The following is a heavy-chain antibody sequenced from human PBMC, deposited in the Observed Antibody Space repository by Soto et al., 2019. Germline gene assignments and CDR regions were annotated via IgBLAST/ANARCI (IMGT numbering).Heavy chain of an antibody. CDR3: AKVPGTAMAIRCDP. V-gene: IGHV3-23*01. J-gene: IGHJ5*02. Sequence: GGSLRLSCAASGFTFSSYAMSWVRQAPGKGLEWVSAISGSGGSTYYADSVKGRFTIYRDNSKNTLYLQMNSLRAEDTAVYYCAKVPGTAMAIRCDPWGQGTLVTVS. CDR2: ISGSGGST. D-gene: IGHD5-18*01. CDR1: GFTFSSYA.